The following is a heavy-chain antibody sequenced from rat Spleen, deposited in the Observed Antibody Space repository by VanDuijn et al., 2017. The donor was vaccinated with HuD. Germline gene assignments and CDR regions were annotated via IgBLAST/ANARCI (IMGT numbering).Heavy chain of an antibody. Sequence: EVQLVESGGGLVQPGRSLKLSCAAAGFTFSDYNMAWVRQAPKQGLEWVANIFYDGNRAYYSDSVKGRFTVSRDTAKSTLYLQMDSLRSDDTATYYCDSNYDGTYFYFDYWGQGVMVTVSS. V-gene: IGHV5S10*01. CDR3: DSNYDGTYFYFDY. CDR1: GFTFSDYN. CDR2: IFYDGNRA. D-gene: IGHD1-12*02. J-gene: IGHJ2*01.